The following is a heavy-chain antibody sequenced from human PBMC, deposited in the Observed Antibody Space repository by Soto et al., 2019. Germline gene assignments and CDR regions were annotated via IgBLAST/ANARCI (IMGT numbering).Heavy chain of an antibody. V-gene: IGHV4-34*01. Sequence: PSETLSLTCAVYGGSLSGYYWSWIRQTPGKGLEWVGYINYSGSTYYNPSLKSRVTISVDTSKNQFSLKLSSVTAADTAVYYCARHTPAISISDHWGQGTLVTVSS. CDR1: GGSLSGYY. CDR3: ARHTPAISISDH. J-gene: IGHJ4*02. CDR2: INYSGST. D-gene: IGHD2-15*01.